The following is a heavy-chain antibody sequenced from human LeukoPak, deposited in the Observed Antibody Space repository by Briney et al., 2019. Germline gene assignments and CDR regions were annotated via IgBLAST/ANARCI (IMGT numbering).Heavy chain of an antibody. CDR3: ARHMDYDSSGSSYYYYGMDV. V-gene: IGHV4-39*01. J-gene: IGHJ6*02. CDR1: GGSINISDYY. Sequence: SETLSLTCTVSGGSINISDYYWGWIRQPPGKGLEWIGSIYYSGSTYYNPSLKSRVTISVDTSKNQFSLKLSSVTAADTAVYYCARHMDYDSSGSSYYYYGMDVWGQGTTVTVSS. CDR2: IYYSGST. D-gene: IGHD3-22*01.